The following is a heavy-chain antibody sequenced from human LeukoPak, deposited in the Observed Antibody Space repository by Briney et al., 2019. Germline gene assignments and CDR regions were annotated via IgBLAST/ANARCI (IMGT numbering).Heavy chain of an antibody. CDR1: GFTFSSSA. V-gene: IGHV3-23*01. D-gene: IGHD5-18*01. J-gene: IGHJ4*02. CDR3: AKDDGYNYAYYFDY. Sequence: GGSLRLSCAASGFTFSSSAMSWVRQAPGKGLEWVSAISGSGGNTYYADSVKGRFTISRDNSKNTLYLQMNSLRAEDTAVYYCAKDDGYNYAYYFDYWGQGTLVTVSS. CDR2: ISGSGGNT.